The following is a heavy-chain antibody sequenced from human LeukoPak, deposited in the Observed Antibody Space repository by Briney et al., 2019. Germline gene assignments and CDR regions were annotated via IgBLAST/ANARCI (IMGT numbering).Heavy chain of an antibody. CDR3: AREPYSGGYGAYYYYYMDV. D-gene: IGHD6-19*01. V-gene: IGHV3-21*01. CDR1: GFTFSAYN. J-gene: IGHJ6*03. Sequence: GGSLRLSCAAAGFTFSAYNMNWVRRTPGKGLEFVSSITASSSYMFYADSVRGQFTIPRDNPENSLYLQTNSLRDEDTAVYYCAREPYSGGYGAYYYYYMDVWGKGTTVTVSS. CDR2: ITASSSYM.